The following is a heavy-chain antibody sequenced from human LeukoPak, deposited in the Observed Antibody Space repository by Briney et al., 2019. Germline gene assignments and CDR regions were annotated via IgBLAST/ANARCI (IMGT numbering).Heavy chain of an antibody. D-gene: IGHD3-3*01. J-gene: IGHJ4*02. CDR2: FDPEDGET. V-gene: IGHV1-24*01. CDR1: GYTLTELS. Sequence: GSVKVSCKVSGYTLTELSMHWVRQAPGKGLEWMGGFDPEDGETIYAQKFQGRVTMTEDTSTDTAYMELSSLRSEDTAVYYCATLIETEWLPRYWGQGTLVTVSS. CDR3: ATLIETEWLPRY.